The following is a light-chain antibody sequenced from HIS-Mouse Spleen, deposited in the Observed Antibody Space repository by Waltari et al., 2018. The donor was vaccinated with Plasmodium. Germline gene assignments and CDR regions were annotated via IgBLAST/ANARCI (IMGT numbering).Light chain of an antibody. Sequence: SYELTQPPSVSVSPGQTARITCSGDALPKKYAYWYQQKSGQAPVLVIYEDSKRPSGIPGIFSGASSGKIATLTISGAQVEDEADYYCYSTDSSGNHRVFGGGTKLTVL. CDR1: ALPKKY. J-gene: IGLJ3*02. CDR2: EDS. CDR3: YSTDSSGNHRV. V-gene: IGLV3-10*01.